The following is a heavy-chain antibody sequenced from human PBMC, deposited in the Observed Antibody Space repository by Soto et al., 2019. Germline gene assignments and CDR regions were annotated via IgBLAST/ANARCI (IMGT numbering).Heavy chain of an antibody. J-gene: IGHJ4*02. CDR1: GGSISSYY. D-gene: IGHD3-10*01. CDR3: ARLEGSGSYYHRHFDY. V-gene: IGHV4-59*08. CDR2: IYYSGST. Sequence: TLSLTCTVSGGSISSYYWSWIRQPPGKGLEWIGYIYYSGSTNYNPSLKSRVTISVDTSKNQFSLKVSSVTAADTAVYYCARLEGSGSYYHRHFDYWGQGTLVTVSS.